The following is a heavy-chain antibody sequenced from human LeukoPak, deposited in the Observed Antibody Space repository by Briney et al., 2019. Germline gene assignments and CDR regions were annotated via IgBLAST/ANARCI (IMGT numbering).Heavy chain of an antibody. J-gene: IGHJ5*02. CDR1: GFILSRYS. CDR3: ARGVTGRYCSSTSCHWRAWFDP. Sequence: GGSLRLSCEASGFILSRYSMNWVRQAPGKGLEWVSSVSTSSSYIYYADSVKGRFTISRDNAKKSLYLLMNSLRSEDTAVYYCARGVTGRYCSSTSCHWRAWFDPWGQGTLVTVSS. CDR2: VSTSSSYI. V-gene: IGHV3-21*04. D-gene: IGHD2-2*01.